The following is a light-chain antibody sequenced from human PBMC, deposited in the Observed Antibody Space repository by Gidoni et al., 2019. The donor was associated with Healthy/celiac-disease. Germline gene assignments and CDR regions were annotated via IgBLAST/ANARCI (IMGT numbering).Light chain of an antibody. CDR2: DAS. Sequence: DIQMTQSPSTLSASVGDRVTITCRASQSISSWLAWYQQKPGKAPKLLIYDASSLESGVPSRFSGSGSGTEFTLTISSLQPDDFATYYCQQYNSYPPSFXXXPGTKVDIK. CDR3: QQYNSYPPSFX. CDR1: QSISSW. J-gene: IGKJ3*01. V-gene: IGKV1-5*01.